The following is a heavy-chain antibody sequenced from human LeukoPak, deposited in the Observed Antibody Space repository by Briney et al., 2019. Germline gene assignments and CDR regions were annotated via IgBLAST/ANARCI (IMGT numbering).Heavy chain of an antibody. J-gene: IGHJ4*02. CDR3: AREYCSGGRCYRYFDY. Sequence: PSETLSLTCTVSGGSISSYHWNWIRQPAGKGLEWIGRIYATGSTNDNPSLKSRVTMSVDTSKNQFSLKLRSVTAADTAVYYCAREYCSGGRCYRYFDYWGQGTLVTVSS. D-gene: IGHD2-15*01. CDR1: GGSISSYH. V-gene: IGHV4-4*07. CDR2: IYATGST.